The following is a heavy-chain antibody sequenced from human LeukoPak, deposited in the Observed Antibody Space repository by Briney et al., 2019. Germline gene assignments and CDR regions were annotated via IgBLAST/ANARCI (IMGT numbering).Heavy chain of an antibody. CDR1: GFTFSSYW. CDR2: IKSDGSGT. J-gene: IGHJ4*02. V-gene: IGHV3-74*01. D-gene: IGHD1-14*01. CDR3: AREFRKPSTGD. Sequence: PGGSLRLSCAASGFTFSSYWMHWVGQAPGKGLVWVSRIKSDGSGTTYADSVKGRFTISRDNAKNTLYLQMNSLRAEDTAVYFCAREFRKPSTGDWGQGTLVTVSS.